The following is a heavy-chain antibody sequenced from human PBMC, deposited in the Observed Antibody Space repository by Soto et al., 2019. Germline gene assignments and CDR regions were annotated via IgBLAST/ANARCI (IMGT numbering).Heavy chain of an antibody. Sequence: GASVKVSCKASGYTFTSYAMHWVRQAPGQRLEWMGWINVGNGNTQYSQKFQGRVTITRDTSATTVYMELSSLRSEDTALYYCARPYYYDTTGYYSSLYYYSFGMDVWGQGTTVTVSS. CDR3: ARPYYYDTTGYYSSLYYYSFGMDV. CDR1: GYTFTSYA. D-gene: IGHD3-22*01. CDR2: INVGNGNT. V-gene: IGHV1-3*01. J-gene: IGHJ6*02.